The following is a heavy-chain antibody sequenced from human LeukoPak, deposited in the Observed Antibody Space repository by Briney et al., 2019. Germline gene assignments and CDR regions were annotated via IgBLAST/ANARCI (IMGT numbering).Heavy chain of an antibody. CDR2: ISGSGGST. J-gene: IGHJ4*02. Sequence: TGGSLRLSCAASGFTFSSYAMSWVRQAPGKGLEWVSAISGSGGSTYYADSVKGRFTISRDNSKNTLYLQMNSLRAEDTAVYYRAKEVGSSGWFPFDYWGQGTLVTVSS. V-gene: IGHV3-23*01. CDR1: GFTFSSYA. CDR3: AKEVGSSGWFPFDY. D-gene: IGHD6-19*01.